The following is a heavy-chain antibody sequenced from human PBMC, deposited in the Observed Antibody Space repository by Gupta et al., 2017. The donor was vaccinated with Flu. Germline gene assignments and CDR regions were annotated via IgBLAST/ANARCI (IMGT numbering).Heavy chain of an antibody. J-gene: IGHJ6*02. CDR3: ASGFYLFGESQSDA. Sequence: EVQLVESGGDLIQPGGSLRLSCAASGFTFSSYSMNWVRQAPGKGLEWVSYISSSSSTIYYADSVKGRFTISRDNAKNSLYLQMNSLRDEDTAVYYCASGFYLFGESQSDAWGQGTTVTVSS. V-gene: IGHV3-48*02. D-gene: IGHD3-10*02. CDR2: ISSSSSTI. CDR1: GFTFSSYS.